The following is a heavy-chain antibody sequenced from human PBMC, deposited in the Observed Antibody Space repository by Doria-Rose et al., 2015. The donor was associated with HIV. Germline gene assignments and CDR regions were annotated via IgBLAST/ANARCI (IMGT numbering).Heavy chain of an antibody. J-gene: IGHJ4*02. D-gene: IGHD6-13*01. CDR1: GVSLSSPGVG. Sequence: QESGPVLVKPLETLTLTCTVSGVSLSSPGVGVSWIRQPPGKALEWLANIFSDDERSYKTSLKSRLTISRRTSKSQVVLTMTDMDPVDTATYYCARIKSSRWYHKYYFDFWGQGTLVIVSA. CDR2: IFSDDER. CDR3: ARIKSSRWYHKYYFDF. V-gene: IGHV2-26*01.